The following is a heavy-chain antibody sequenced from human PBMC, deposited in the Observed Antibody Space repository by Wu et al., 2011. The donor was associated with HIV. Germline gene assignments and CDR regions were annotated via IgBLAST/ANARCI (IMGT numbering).Heavy chain of an antibody. V-gene: IGHV1-46*01. J-gene: IGHJ2*01. Sequence: QVQLMQSGAEVKRPGASVKISCTASGLPHDHYMHWVRQVRGQGLEWMGIINPTDGNTKYEQRFEGRVTMTRDTPTNTVYMELSSLRFEDTAVYFCARAPGGHCRGGTCQIPHWYFELWGRGTLVTVAA. CDR1: GLPHDHY. D-gene: IGHD2-15*01. CDR3: ARAPGGHCRGGTCQIPHWYFEL. CDR2: INPTDGNT.